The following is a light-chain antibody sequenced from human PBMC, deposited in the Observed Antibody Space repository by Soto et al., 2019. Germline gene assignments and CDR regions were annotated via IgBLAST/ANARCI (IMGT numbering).Light chain of an antibody. CDR2: EVR. CDR3: TSYTTTDTWL. V-gene: IGLV2-14*01. Sequence: QSALTQPASVSGSPGQSITISCTGTSSDIGAYEYVSWYQQHPNKAPKLLLYEVRRRPSGVSYRFSGSKSDNTASLTISGLQAEDEADYYCTSYTTTDTWLFGGGTKVTVL. J-gene: IGLJ3*02. CDR1: SSDIGAYEY.